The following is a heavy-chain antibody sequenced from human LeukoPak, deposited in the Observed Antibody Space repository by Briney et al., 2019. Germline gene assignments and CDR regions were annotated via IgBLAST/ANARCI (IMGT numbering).Heavy chain of an antibody. V-gene: IGHV4-34*01. Sequence: SETLSLTCTVSGGSISSYYWSWIRQPPGKGLEWIGEINHSGSTNYNPSLKSRVTISVDTSKNQFSLKLSSVTAADTAVYYCARVALTGYFDYWGQGTLVTVSS. CDR1: GGSISSYY. J-gene: IGHJ4*02. D-gene: IGHD3-9*01. CDR3: ARVALTGYFDY. CDR2: INHSGST.